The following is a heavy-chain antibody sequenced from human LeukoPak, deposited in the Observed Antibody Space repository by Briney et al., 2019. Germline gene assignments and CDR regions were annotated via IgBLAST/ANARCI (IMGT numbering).Heavy chain of an antibody. CDR3: ARAHSSSLAWFDP. V-gene: IGHV3-21*01. CDR2: ISSSSYI. D-gene: IGHD6-13*01. CDR1: GFTFSSYS. J-gene: IGHJ5*02. Sequence: SGGSLRLSCAASGFTFSSYSMNWVRRATGKGLEWVSSISSSSYIYYSDLVKGRFTSSRDNAENSLYLQMNSLRAGDTAVYYWARAHSSSLAWFDPWGQGTLVTVSS.